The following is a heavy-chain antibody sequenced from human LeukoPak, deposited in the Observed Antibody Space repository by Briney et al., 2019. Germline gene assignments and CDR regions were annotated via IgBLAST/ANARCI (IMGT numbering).Heavy chain of an antibody. CDR1: GGSVSSGSYY. Sequence: SETLSLTCTVSGGSVSSGSYYWSWIRQPPGKGLEWIGYIYYSGSTNYNPSLKSRVTISVDTSKNQFSLKLSSVTAADTAVYYCARDLNRFDPWGQGTLVTVSS. V-gene: IGHV4-61*01. CDR3: ARDLNRFDP. J-gene: IGHJ5*02. CDR2: IYYSGST.